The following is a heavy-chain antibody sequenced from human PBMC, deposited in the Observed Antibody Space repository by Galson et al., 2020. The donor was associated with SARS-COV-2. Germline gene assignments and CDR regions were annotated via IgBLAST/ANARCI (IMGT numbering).Heavy chain of an antibody. CDR3: AKDAGIEEGPNVYYYYGMDV. CDR1: GFTLRSHG. V-gene: IGHV3-30*18. CDR2: ISYDGNEK. Sequence: GESLKISCAASGFTLRSHGMHWVRQAPGKGLEWVAVISYDGNEKYHADSVKGRFTISRDNSKNTLYLEMSSLRPEDTAVYYCAKDAGIEEGPNVYYYYGMDVWGQGTTVTVSS. J-gene: IGHJ6*02. D-gene: IGHD1-26*01.